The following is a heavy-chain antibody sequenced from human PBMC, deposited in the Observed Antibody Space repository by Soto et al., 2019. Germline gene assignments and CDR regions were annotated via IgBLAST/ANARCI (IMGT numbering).Heavy chain of an antibody. CDR1: GYMFTRYY. J-gene: IGHJ3*02. D-gene: IGHD2-21*02. V-gene: IGHV1-46*01. CDR3: ARVEACGGPCYSDHPDAFDM. Sequence: QVHLVQTAAQVKRPGASVNISCKASGYMFTRYYIHWVRQAPGQGLQWMGMINPSGGRTKYAQLFQGRVTRTADPATNTAHRERSRLRSDDTAVFYCARVEACGGPCYSDHPDAFDMWGQGTVVTVSS. CDR2: INPSGGRT.